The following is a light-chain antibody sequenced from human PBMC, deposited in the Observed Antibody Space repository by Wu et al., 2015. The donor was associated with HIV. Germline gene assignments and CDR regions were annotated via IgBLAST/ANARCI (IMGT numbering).Light chain of an antibody. J-gene: IGKJ4*01. CDR1: QSLSNN. Sequence: DIVLTQSPATLSVSPGERATLSCRASQSLSNNLAWYQQKPGQPPRLLIYGASTRATGIPARFSGSGSGTGFTLTISSLQSEDFAVYHCQQSYGTPLTFGGGTQVEIK. V-gene: IGKV3-15*01. CDR2: GAS. CDR3: QQSYGTPLT.